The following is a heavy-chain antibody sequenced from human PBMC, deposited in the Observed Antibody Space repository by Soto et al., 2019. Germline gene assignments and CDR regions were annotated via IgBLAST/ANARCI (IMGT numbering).Heavy chain of an antibody. CDR2: MNPNSGNT. V-gene: IGHV1-8*01. J-gene: IGHJ4*02. D-gene: IGHD2-15*01. CDR3: ARQKVDASDY. Sequence: QVQLVQSGAEVKMPGASVKVSCKATGYTFASYDINWARQATGEGLEWMGWMNPNSGNTGYAQKFQGRVTMTRNTSISTAYMELSSLRSEDTAVYYCARQKVDASDYWGQGTLVTVSS. CDR1: GYTFASYD.